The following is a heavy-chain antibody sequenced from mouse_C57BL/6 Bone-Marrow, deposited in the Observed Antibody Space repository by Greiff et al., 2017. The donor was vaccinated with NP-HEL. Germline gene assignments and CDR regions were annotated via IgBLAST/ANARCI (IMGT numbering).Heavy chain of an antibody. CDR3: ARELRWYFDV. CDR2: INPGSGGT. J-gene: IGHJ1*03. CDR1: GYAFTNYL. V-gene: IGHV1-54*01. Sequence: QVQLQQSGAELVRPGTSVKVSCKASGYAFTNYLIEWVKQRPGQGLEWIGVINPGSGGTNYNEKFKGKATLTADKSSSTAYMQLNSLTSEDSAVYFGARELRWYFDVWGTGTTVTVAS. D-gene: IGHD1-1*01.